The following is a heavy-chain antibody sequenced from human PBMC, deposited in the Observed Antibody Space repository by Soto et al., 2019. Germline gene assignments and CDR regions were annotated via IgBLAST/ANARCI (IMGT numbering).Heavy chain of an antibody. CDR1: GYTLTELS. CDR3: ATVGFRYYGSGSYFDY. J-gene: IGHJ4*02. CDR2: FDPEDGET. D-gene: IGHD3-10*01. V-gene: IGHV1-24*01. Sequence: ASVKVSCKVSGYTLTELSMHWVRQAPGKGLEWMGGFDPEDGETIYAQKFQGRVTMTEDTSTDTAYMELSSLRSEDTAVYYCATVGFRYYGSGSYFDYWGQGTLVTVSS.